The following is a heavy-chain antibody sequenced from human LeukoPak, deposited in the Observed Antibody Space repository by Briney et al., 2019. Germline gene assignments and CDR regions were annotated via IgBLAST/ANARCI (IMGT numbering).Heavy chain of an antibody. J-gene: IGHJ4*02. D-gene: IGHD2-15*01. V-gene: IGHV1-8*01. CDR3: ARAHCSGGSCERGTFDY. CDR1: GYTFTSYD. CDR2: MNPNSGNT. Sequence: GASVKVPCKASGYTFTSYDINWVRQATGQGLEWMGWMNPNSGNTGYAQKFQGRVTMTRDTSISTAYMELSSLRSEDTAVYYCARAHCSGGSCERGTFDYWGQGTLVTVSS.